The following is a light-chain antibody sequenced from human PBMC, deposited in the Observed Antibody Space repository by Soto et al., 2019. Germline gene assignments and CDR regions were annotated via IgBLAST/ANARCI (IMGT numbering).Light chain of an antibody. CDR2: GAS. Sequence: EIVMTQSPATLSVSPGERATLSCRASQSVSSNLAWYQQKPGQAPRLLIYGASTRATGIPARFSGSGSGTEFTLTISSLEPEDFAVYYCQQRNYWQVTFGQGTRLE. V-gene: IGKV3-15*01. J-gene: IGKJ5*01. CDR1: QSVSSN. CDR3: QQRNYWQVT.